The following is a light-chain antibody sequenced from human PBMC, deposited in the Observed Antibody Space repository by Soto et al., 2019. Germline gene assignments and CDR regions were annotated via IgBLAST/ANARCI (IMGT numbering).Light chain of an antibody. Sequence: QSALTQPASVSGSPGQSITISCTGSSSDVGVYNYDSWYQQHPGKAPKLIIYDVSNRPSGVSNRFSGSKSGNTASLTISGLQAEDEADYYCSSYTSSSTVVFGGGTKLTVL. CDR3: SSYTSSSTVV. J-gene: IGLJ2*01. CDR2: DVS. CDR1: SSDVGVYNY. V-gene: IGLV2-14*01.